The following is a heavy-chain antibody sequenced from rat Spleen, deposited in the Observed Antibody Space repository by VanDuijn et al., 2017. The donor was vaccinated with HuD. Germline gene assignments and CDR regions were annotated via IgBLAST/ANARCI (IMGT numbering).Heavy chain of an antibody. CDR3: ARGSADY. CDR2: IWNHGGT. Sequence: QVQLKESGPGLVQPSQTLSLTCTVSGLSLTSNSVSWIRQPPGKGLEWIGVIWNHGGTDYNSAIKSRLSISRDTSKSQVFLKMNSLQTEDSAMYFCARGSADYWGQGVMVTVSS. V-gene: IGHV2-47*01. CDR1: GLSLTSNS. J-gene: IGHJ2*01.